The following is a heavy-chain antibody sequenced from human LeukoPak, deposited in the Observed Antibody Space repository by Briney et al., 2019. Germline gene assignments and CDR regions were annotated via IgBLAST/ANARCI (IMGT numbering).Heavy chain of an antibody. CDR1: RGSINTYY. CDR3: ARGVGYYDDIWGSTPFDY. D-gene: IGHD3-16*01. CDR2: ISYSGST. J-gene: IGHJ4*01. Sequence: SETLSITCTVSRGSINTYYWSWIRQPPGKGLEWIGYISYSGSTDYNPSLKSRAAISLDTSKNQISLRLSSVTAADTAVYYCARGVGYYDDIWGSTPFDYWGHGTLVIVSA. V-gene: IGHV4-59*01.